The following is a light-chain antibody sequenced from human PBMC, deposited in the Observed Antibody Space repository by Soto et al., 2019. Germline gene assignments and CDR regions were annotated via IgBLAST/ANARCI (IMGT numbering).Light chain of an antibody. Sequence: IQMTHSPSILSASVGDRVTITCRASQSIRRWLAWYQQKPGKAPKLLIYDASSLESGVPSRFSGSGSEIEFTLTISSLQPDDFGTYYCQQYGSYSQTFGQGTKVDIK. CDR1: QSIRRW. CDR3: QQYGSYSQT. V-gene: IGKV1-5*01. J-gene: IGKJ1*01. CDR2: DAS.